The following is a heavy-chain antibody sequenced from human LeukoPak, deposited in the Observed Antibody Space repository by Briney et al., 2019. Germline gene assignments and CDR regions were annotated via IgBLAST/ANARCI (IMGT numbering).Heavy chain of an antibody. V-gene: IGHV4-59*08. D-gene: IGHD3-16*01. CDR1: GASISTYY. Sequence: SETLSLTCTVSGASISTYYWSWIRPPPGKGREWIGYIYHSGSTTYNPSLKSRVTISANTSKNQFSLNLSSVTAADTAVYYCARHVGEAYFDYWGQGTLVTASS. J-gene: IGHJ4*02. CDR3: ARHVGEAYFDY. CDR2: IYHSGST.